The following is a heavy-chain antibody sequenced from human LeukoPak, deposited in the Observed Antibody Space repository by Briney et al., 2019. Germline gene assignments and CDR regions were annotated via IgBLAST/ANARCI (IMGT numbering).Heavy chain of an antibody. Sequence: ASVKVSCKASGYTFTGYYMHWVRRAPGQGLEWMGWINPNSGGTNYAQKFPGRVTMTRDTSISTAYMELSRLRSDDTAVYYCAISCSGGSCYSEGNYYMDVWGKGTTVTVSS. CDR1: GYTFTGYY. J-gene: IGHJ6*03. V-gene: IGHV1-2*02. CDR3: AISCSGGSCYSEGNYYMDV. CDR2: INPNSGGT. D-gene: IGHD2-15*01.